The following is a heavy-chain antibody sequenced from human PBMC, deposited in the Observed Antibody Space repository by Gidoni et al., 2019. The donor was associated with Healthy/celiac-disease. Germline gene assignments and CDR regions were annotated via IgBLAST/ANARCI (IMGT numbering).Heavy chain of an antibody. D-gene: IGHD2-2*01. J-gene: IGHJ6*03. V-gene: IGHV3-7*03. CDR2: IKQDGSEK. CDR3: AREDIVVLPAGVDYYYMDV. CDR1: GCTASSYW. Sequence: EVQLVEAGGGWVQPGGAPRRTCAASGCTASSYWMSWVRQAPGKGLEWVANIKQDGSEKYYVDSVTARFTISRDNAKNSLYLQMHSLRAEATAVYYCAREDIVVLPAGVDYYYMDVWGKGPTVTVSS.